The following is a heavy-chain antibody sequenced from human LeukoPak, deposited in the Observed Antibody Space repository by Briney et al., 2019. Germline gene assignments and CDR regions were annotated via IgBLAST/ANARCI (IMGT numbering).Heavy chain of an antibody. CDR1: GGTFSSYA. V-gene: IGHV1-69*04. D-gene: IGHD3-10*01. CDR2: IITILGIA. CDR3: AREGWFGESTLYYFDY. Sequence: SVKVSCKASGGTFSSYAISWVRQAPGQGLEWMGRIITILGIANYAQKFQGRVTITADKSTSTAYMELSSLRSEDTAVYYCAREGWFGESTLYYFDYWGQGTLVTVSS. J-gene: IGHJ4*02.